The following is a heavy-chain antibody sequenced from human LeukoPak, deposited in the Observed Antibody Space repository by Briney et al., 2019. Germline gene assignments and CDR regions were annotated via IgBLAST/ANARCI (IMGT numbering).Heavy chain of an antibody. Sequence: PRRSLRLSCAASGFTFNQYVIHWARQAPGKGLEWVAVISNDGITRFYATSVKGRCTISRDDSKNTVYLQLSSLRVEDTAVYYCVREGYYDSGGPFSGYFDYWGRGDLVTVSS. V-gene: IGHV3-30*04. CDR2: ISNDGITR. J-gene: IGHJ4*02. CDR3: VREGYYDSGGPFSGYFDY. CDR1: GFTFNQYV. D-gene: IGHD3-22*01.